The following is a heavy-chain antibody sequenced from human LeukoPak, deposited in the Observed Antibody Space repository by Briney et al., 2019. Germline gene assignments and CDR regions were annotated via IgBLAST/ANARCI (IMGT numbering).Heavy chain of an antibody. V-gene: IGHV3-15*01. Sequence: GSLRPSCAAPGFTFSNAWMSGVRQALGRGLGGVGRIKSKTDGGTTDYAAPVKGRFTISRDDSKNTLYLQMNSLKTEDTAVYYCTTGATGDYDSSGYWGQGTLVTVSS. D-gene: IGHD3-22*01. CDR2: IKSKTDGGTT. CDR1: GFTFSNAW. J-gene: IGHJ4*02. CDR3: TTGATGDYDSSGY.